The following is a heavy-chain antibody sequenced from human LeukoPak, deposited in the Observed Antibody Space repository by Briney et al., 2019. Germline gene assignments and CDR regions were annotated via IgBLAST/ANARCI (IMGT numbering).Heavy chain of an antibody. D-gene: IGHD5-18*01. CDR3: ARAWGYSYGKYYFDY. CDR2: INPSGGST. CDR1: GYTFTSYY. V-gene: IGHV1-46*01. Sequence: ASVKVSCKASGYTFTSYYMHWVRQAPGQGLEWMAIINPSGGSTNYAQKFQGRVTITADKSTSTAYMELRSLRSDDTAVYYCARAWGYSYGKYYFDYWGQGTLVTVSS. J-gene: IGHJ4*02.